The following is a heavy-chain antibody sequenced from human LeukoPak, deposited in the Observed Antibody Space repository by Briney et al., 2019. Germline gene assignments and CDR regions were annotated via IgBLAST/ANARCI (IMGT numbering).Heavy chain of an antibody. CDR3: AKTLGDYDILTDTFNWFDP. Sequence: GGSLRLSCAASGFTFSDYYMSWIRQAPGEGLEWVSYISGSGSTIYYADSVKGRFTISRDNAKNSLYLQMNSLRAEDTAVYYCAKTLGDYDILTDTFNWFDPWGQGTLVTVSS. D-gene: IGHD3-9*01. CDR2: ISGSGSTI. J-gene: IGHJ5*02. CDR1: GFTFSDYY. V-gene: IGHV3-11*01.